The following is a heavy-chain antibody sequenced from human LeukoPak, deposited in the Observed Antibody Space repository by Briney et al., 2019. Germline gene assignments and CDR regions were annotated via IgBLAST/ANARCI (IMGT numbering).Heavy chain of an antibody. D-gene: IGHD3-10*01. V-gene: IGHV4-34*01. CDR2: INHSGST. CDR1: GGSFSGYY. Sequence: PSETLSLTCAVYGGSFSGYYWSWIRQPPGKGLEWIGEINHSGSTNYNPSLKSRVTISVDTSKNQFSLKLSSVTAADTAVYYCARARGLVYGSGSYYSSYWGQGTLVTVSS. J-gene: IGHJ4*02. CDR3: ARARGLVYGSGSYYSSY.